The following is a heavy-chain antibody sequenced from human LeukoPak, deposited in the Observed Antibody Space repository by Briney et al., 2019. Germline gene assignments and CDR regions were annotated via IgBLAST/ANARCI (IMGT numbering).Heavy chain of an antibody. CDR2: IKQDGSEK. CDR1: GFTFSSYW. J-gene: IGHJ4*02. Sequence: GGSLRLSCAASGFTFSSYWMSWVRQAPGKGLEWVANIKQDGSEKYYVDSVKGRFTISRDNAKNSLYLQMNSLRAEDMALYYCAKDAHSSSWTSFDYWGQGTLVTVSS. D-gene: IGHD6-13*01. V-gene: IGHV3-7*03. CDR3: AKDAHSSSWTSFDY.